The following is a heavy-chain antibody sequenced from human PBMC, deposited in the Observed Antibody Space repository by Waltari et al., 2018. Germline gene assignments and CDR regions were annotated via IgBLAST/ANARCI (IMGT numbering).Heavy chain of an antibody. CDR2: IVVGSGNT. V-gene: IGHV1-58*02. CDR1: GFTFTSSA. Sequence: QMQLVQSGPEVKKPGTSVKVSCKASGFTFTSSAMQWVRQARGQRLAWIGWIVVGSGNTNYGRKFQERVTSTRDMSTSTANMELSSLRSEDTAVYYCAATWELLGFGYWGQGTLVTVSS. J-gene: IGHJ4*02. CDR3: AATWELLGFGY. D-gene: IGHD1-26*01.